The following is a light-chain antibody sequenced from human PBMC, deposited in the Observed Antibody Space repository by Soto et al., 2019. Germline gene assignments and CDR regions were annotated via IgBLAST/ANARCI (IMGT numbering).Light chain of an antibody. CDR2: DAS. CDR1: QSVSLS. V-gene: IGKV3-11*01. CDR3: QQRSNWPRWT. J-gene: IGKJ5*01. Sequence: EIVLTHSPATLSLSPGGRATLSCRASQSVSLSLAWYQQKPGQAPRLLIYDASNRATGIPARFSGSGSGTGFTLTISSLEPEDFAVYYCQQRSNWPRWTFGQGTRLEIK.